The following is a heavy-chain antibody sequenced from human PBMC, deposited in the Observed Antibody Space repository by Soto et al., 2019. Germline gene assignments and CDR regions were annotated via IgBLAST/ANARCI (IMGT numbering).Heavy chain of an antibody. CDR3: ARDLGDYDSSGYYPMLPDY. Sequence: PGGSVRLSCAASGFTFSSYYMSWVRQAPGKGLEWVANIKQDGSEKYYVDSVKGRFTISRDNAKNSLYLQMNSLRAEDTAVYYCARDLGDYDSSGYYPMLPDYWGQGTLVTVSS. CDR1: GFTFSSYY. V-gene: IGHV3-7*03. J-gene: IGHJ4*02. CDR2: IKQDGSEK. D-gene: IGHD3-22*01.